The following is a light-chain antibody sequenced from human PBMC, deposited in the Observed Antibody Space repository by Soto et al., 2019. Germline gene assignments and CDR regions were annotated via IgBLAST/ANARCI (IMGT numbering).Light chain of an antibody. V-gene: IGKV1-39*01. CDR3: QQSYSTLIT. CDR2: AAS. Sequence: DIQMTQSASSLSASVGDRVTITCRASQSISSYLNWYQQKPGKAPKLLIYAASSLQSGVPSRFSGSGYGTDFTLTISSLQTEDFATYYCQQSYSTLITFGQGTRLEIK. J-gene: IGKJ5*01. CDR1: QSISSY.